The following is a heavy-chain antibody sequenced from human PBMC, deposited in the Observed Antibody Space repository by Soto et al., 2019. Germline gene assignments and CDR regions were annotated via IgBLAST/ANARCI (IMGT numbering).Heavy chain of an antibody. D-gene: IGHD5-18*01. CDR1: GYTFTNYV. CDR3: AREALGYSYGAFDY. CDR2: ISASNGNT. V-gene: IGHV1-18*04. Sequence: QVHLVQSGAEVKKPGASVKVSCKASGYTFTNYVFSWVRQAPGQGLEWMGWISASNGNTNYAQRLQGRVTMTTDSSTDTAYMGLRSLRSDDTAVYYCAREALGYSYGAFDYWGKDTLVTVSS. J-gene: IGHJ4*02.